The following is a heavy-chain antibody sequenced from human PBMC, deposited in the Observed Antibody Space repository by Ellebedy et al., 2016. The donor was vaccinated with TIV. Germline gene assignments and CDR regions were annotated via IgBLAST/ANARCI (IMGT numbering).Heavy chain of an antibody. J-gene: IGHJ6*02. CDR1: GGSTSSGDYY. CDR3: ARFPEDYFYGMDV. CDR2: IYDSGST. V-gene: IGHV4-30-4*01. Sequence: SETLSLTCTVSGGSTSSGDYYWSWIRQPPGKGLEWIGYIYDSGSTYYNPSLKSRVTISVDTSNNQFSLKLSPVTAADTAVYYCARFPEDYFYGMDVWGQGTTVTVSS.